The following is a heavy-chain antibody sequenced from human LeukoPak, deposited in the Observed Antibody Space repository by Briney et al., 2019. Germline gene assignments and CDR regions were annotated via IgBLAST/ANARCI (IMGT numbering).Heavy chain of an antibody. CDR1: GVPISTCY. CDR2: VYYNGDI. D-gene: IGHD2-21*01. J-gene: IGHJ5*02. CDR3: AADWRNWFDP. Sequence: SETLSLTCSVSGVPISTCYWSWLRQSPGKGLEWIAYVYYNGDILYNPSLKSRVTISVDTSKNQFSLKLRSVTAADTAVYYCAADWRNWFDPWGQGTLVTVSS. V-gene: IGHV4-59*12.